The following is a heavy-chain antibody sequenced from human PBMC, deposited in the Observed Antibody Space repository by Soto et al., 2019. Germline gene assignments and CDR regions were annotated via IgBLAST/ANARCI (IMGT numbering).Heavy chain of an antibody. CDR3: AITLNALYCSSTSCYRDAFDI. V-gene: IGHV3-30-3*01. Sequence: GGSLRLSCAASGFTFSSYAMHWVRQAPGKGLEWVAVISYDGSNKYYADSVKGRFTISRDNSKNTLYLQMNSLRAEDTAVYYCAITLNALYCSSTSCYRDAFDIWGQETMVTVSS. CDR1: GFTFSSYA. J-gene: IGHJ3*02. D-gene: IGHD2-2*01. CDR2: ISYDGSNK.